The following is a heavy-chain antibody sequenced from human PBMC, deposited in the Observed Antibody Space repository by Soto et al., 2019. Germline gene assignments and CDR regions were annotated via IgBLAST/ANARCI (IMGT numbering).Heavy chain of an antibody. D-gene: IGHD3-3*01. CDR3: ARAHYDFWSGYYRYFQH. V-gene: IGHV1-69*13. Sequence: GASVKVSCKASGGTFSSYAISWVRQAPGKGLEWMGGIIPIFGTANYVQKFQGRVTITADESTSTAYMELSSLRSEDTAVYYCARAHYDFWSGYYRYFQHWGQGTLVTVSS. CDR1: GGTFSSYA. CDR2: IIPIFGTA. J-gene: IGHJ1*01.